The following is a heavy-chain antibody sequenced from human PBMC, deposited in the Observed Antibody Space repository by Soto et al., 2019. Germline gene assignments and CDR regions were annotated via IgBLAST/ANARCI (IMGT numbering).Heavy chain of an antibody. CDR1: GGTFSSYA. V-gene: IGHV1-69*13. CDR3: ARDPSCGGDCYSDY. J-gene: IGHJ4*02. CDR2: IIPIFGTA. Sequence: SVKVSCKASGGTFSSYAISWVRQAPGQGLEWMGGIIPIFGTANYAQKFQGRVTITADESTSTAYMELSSLRSEDTAVYYCARDPSCGGDCYSDYWGQGTLVTVSS. D-gene: IGHD2-21*02.